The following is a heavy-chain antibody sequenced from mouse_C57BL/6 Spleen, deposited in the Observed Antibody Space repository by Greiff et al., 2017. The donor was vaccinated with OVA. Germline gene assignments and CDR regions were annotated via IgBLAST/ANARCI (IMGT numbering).Heavy chain of an antibody. CDR2: IRNKANGYTT. J-gene: IGHJ4*01. CDR1: GFTFTDYY. V-gene: IGHV7-3*01. D-gene: IGHD1-1*01. CDR3: ASHLDYYGRSYYYAMDY. Sequence: EVKLVESGGGLVQPGGSLSLSCAASGFTFTDYYLSWVRQPPGKALEWLGFIRNKANGYTTEYSASVKGRFTISRDNSQSILYLQMNDLRAEDMATYYCASHLDYYGRSYYYAMDYWGQGTSVTVAS.